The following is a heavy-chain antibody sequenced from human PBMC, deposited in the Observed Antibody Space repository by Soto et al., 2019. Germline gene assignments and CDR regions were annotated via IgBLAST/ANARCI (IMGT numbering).Heavy chain of an antibody. CDR3: AKDSNSLIVGATRLDY. J-gene: IGHJ4*02. D-gene: IGHD1-26*01. CDR1: GFTFSSYG. V-gene: IGHV3-30*18. Sequence: GGSLRLSCAASGFTFSSYGMHWVRQAPGKGLEWVAVISYDGSNKYYADSVKGRFTISRDNSKNTLYLQMNSLRAEDTAVYYCAKDSNSLIVGATRLDYWGQGTLVTVSS. CDR2: ISYDGSNK.